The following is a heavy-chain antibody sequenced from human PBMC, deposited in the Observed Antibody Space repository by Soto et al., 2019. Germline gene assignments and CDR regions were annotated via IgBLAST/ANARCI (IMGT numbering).Heavy chain of an antibody. J-gene: IGHJ6*02. D-gene: IGHD3-22*01. CDR3: AREFGSSGYYYYYYGMDV. CDR2: IYYSGST. V-gene: IGHV4-30-4*01. CDR1: GGSISSGDYY. Sequence: QVQLQESGPGLVKPSQTLSLTCTVSGGSISSGDYYWSWIRQPPGKGLEWIGYIYYSGSTYYNPSLKSRVTISVDTSKNQFSLKLSSVTAADTAVYYCAREFGSSGYYYYYYGMDVWGQGTTVTVSS.